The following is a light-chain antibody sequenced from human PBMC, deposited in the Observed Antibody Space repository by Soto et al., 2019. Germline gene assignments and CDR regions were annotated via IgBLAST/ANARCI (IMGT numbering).Light chain of an antibody. J-gene: IGLJ3*02. Sequence: QSVLTQPPSVSGAPGQRGTISCTGSSSNIGAGYDVRWYQQLPGTAPKLLIYGNSNRPSGVPDRFSGSKSGTSASLAITGLQAEDEADYYCQSYDSSLSGGVFGGGTKVTVL. V-gene: IGLV1-40*01. CDR2: GNS. CDR1: SSNIGAGYD. CDR3: QSYDSSLSGGV.